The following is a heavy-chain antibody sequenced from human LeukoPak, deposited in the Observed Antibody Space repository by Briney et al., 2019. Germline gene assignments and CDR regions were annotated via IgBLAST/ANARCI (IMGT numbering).Heavy chain of an antibody. CDR2: IYTSGST. Sequence: SQTLSLTCTVSGGSISSGSYYWSWIRQPAGKGLEWIGRIYTSGSTNYNPSLKSRVTISVDTSKNQFSLKLSSVTAADTAVYYCARGLFKGWFGPWGQGTLVTVSS. V-gene: IGHV4-61*02. J-gene: IGHJ5*02. CDR1: GGSISSGSYY. D-gene: IGHD2-21*01. CDR3: ARGLFKGWFGP.